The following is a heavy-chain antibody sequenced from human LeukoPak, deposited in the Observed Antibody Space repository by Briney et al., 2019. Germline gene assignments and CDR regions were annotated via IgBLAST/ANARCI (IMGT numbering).Heavy chain of an antibody. CDR1: GGSFSGYY. V-gene: IGHV4-34*01. J-gene: IGHJ4*02. D-gene: IGHD6-19*01. CDR3: AAGGGWKDIDY. Sequence: SETLSLTCAVYGGSFSGYYWSWIRQPPGKGLEWIGEINHSGSTNYNPPLKSRVTISVDTSKNQFSLKLSSVTGADTAVYYCAAGGGWKDIDYWGQGTLVTVSS. CDR2: INHSGST.